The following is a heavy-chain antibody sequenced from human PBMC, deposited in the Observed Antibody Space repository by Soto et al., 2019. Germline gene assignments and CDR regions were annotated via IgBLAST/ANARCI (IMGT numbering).Heavy chain of an antibody. D-gene: IGHD6-13*01. CDR3: ARGAYSDTSSYLDY. CDR1: GDSISSGDHY. CDR2: IYYSGTT. J-gene: IGHJ4*02. V-gene: IGHV4-30-4*01. Sequence: QVQLQESGPGLVKPSQTLSLTCTVSGDSISSGDHYWSWIRQPPGKGLEWIGYIYYSGTTYSRPSLESRVTISVDTSKNQYSQKLNSETAADTAVYYCARGAYSDTSSYLDYWGQGTLGPVSS.